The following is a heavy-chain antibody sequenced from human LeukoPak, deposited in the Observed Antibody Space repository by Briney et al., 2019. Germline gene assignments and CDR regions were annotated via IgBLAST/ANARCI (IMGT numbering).Heavy chain of an antibody. CDR1: GFTLSNYD. Sequence: GGSLRLSCAASGFTLSNYDMHWVRQAPGKGLEWVAFIRYDGSNKDYADSVKGRFTISRDNSKNTLLLQMNSLRAEDTAVYYCAKDRRHSDSSGYYSHDAFDIWGQGTTVTVSS. V-gene: IGHV3-30*02. CDR3: AKDRRHSDSSGYYSHDAFDI. D-gene: IGHD3-22*01. CDR2: IRYDGSNK. J-gene: IGHJ3*02.